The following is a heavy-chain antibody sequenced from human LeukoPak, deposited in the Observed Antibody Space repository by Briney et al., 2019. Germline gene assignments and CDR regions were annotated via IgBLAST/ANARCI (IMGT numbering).Heavy chain of an antibody. J-gene: IGHJ4*02. D-gene: IGHD2-21*02. CDR3: ARLRCGACYSTGASDY. Sequence: SETLSLTCAVSGGSFSGYYWSWIRQPPGKGLEWMGEINHSGSTNYNPSLKSRVTISVDTSKNQFSLKLSSVTAADTAVYYCARLRCGACYSTGASDYWGQGTLVTVSS. CDR1: GGSFSGYY. CDR2: INHSGST. V-gene: IGHV4-34*01.